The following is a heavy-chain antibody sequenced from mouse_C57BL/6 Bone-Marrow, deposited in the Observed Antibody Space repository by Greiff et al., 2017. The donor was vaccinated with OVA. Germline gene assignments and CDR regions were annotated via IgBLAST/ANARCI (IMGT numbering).Heavy chain of an antibody. CDR2: ISSGGDYI. D-gene: IGHD1-1*01. CDR1: GFTFSSYA. J-gene: IGHJ2*01. Sequence: EVQVVESGEGLVKPGGSLKLSCAASGFTFSSYAMSWVRQTPEKRLEWVAYISSGGDYIYYADTVKGRFTISRDNARNTLYLQMSSLKSEDTAMYYCTRDNYGSSYDYFDYWGQGTTLTVSS. V-gene: IGHV5-9-1*02. CDR3: TRDNYGSSYDYFDY.